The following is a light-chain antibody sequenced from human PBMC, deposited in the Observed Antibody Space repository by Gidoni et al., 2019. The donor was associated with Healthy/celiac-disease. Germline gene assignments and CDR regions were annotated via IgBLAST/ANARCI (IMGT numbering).Light chain of an antibody. Sequence: IALTQSPATLSVSPGERATLSCRASQSISSNLAWYQQRPGQAPRLLIYGASTRATGIPARFSGSGSGTEFTLTISSLQSEDFAVYYCQQYNDWPPWTFGQGXKV. CDR1: QSISSN. CDR3: QQYNDWPPWT. V-gene: IGKV3-15*01. J-gene: IGKJ1*01. CDR2: GAS.